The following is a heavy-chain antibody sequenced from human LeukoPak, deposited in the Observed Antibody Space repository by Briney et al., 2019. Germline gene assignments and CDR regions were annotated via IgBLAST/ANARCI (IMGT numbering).Heavy chain of an antibody. D-gene: IGHD7-27*01. CDR1: GGSISSGGYY. CDR2: IYHSGST. CDR3: ARVPNWGDYFDY. J-gene: IGHJ4*02. Sequence: SETLSLTCTVSGGSISSGGYYWSWIRQPPGKGLEWIGYIYHSGSTYYNPSLKSRVTISVDRSKNQFSLKLSSVTAADTAVYYCARVPNWGDYFDYWGQGTLVTVSS. V-gene: IGHV4-30-2*01.